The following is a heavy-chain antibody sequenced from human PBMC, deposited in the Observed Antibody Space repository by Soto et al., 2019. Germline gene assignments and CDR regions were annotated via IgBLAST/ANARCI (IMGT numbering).Heavy chain of an antibody. CDR1: GFTVSSNY. V-gene: IGHV3-66*01. CDR3: ARGAARYYDSSGYYGDDAFDI. D-gene: IGHD3-22*01. CDR2: IYSGGST. J-gene: IGHJ3*02. Sequence: GSLRLSCAASGFTVSSNYMSWVRQAPGKGLEWVSVIYSGGSTYYADSVKGRFTISRDNSKNTLYLQMNSLRAEDTAVYYCARGAARYYDSSGYYGDDAFDIWGQGSMVTVSS.